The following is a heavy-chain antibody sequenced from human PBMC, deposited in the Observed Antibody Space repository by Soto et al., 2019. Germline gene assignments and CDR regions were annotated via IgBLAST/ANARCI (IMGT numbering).Heavy chain of an antibody. V-gene: IGHV3-30-3*01. Sequence: QVQLVESGGGVVQPGRSLRLSCAASGFTFSSYAMHWVRQAPGKGLEWVAVISYDGSNKYYADSVKGRFTISRDNSTNTLYLQMNSLRAEDTAVYYCAGDVVVHYYYYGMDVWGQGTTVTVSS. CDR1: GFTFSSYA. CDR3: AGDVVVHYYYYGMDV. J-gene: IGHJ6*02. CDR2: ISYDGSNK. D-gene: IGHD2-21*01.